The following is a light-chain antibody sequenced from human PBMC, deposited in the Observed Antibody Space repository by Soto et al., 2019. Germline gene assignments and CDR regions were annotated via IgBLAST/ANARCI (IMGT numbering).Light chain of an antibody. CDR3: SSFTSSSTYV. Sequence: QSALTQPPSVSGSPGQSVAISCTGTSSDVGSFNRVSWYQQPPGTAPKVMIYDVSSRPSGVPDRFSGPKSGNTASLTISGLQAEDEADYSRSSFTSSSTYVFGPGTKATVL. CDR2: DVS. J-gene: IGLJ1*01. V-gene: IGLV2-18*02. CDR1: SSDVGSFNR.